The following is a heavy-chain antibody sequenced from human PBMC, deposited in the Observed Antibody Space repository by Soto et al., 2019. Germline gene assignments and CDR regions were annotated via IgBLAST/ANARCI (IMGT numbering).Heavy chain of an antibody. V-gene: IGHV1-69*01. Sequence: QVQLVQSGAEVKKPGSSVRVSCKASGDTFNTFAISWVRQAPGQGLEWMGGIIPIFGTPDYAQQFPGRVTISADESTSTAYLELRSLRSEDTAVYYCARSPGITGARASQYAMDVWGPGTTVTVSS. J-gene: IGHJ6*02. CDR2: IIPIFGTP. CDR3: ARSPGITGARASQYAMDV. CDR1: GDTFNTFA. D-gene: IGHD1-20*01.